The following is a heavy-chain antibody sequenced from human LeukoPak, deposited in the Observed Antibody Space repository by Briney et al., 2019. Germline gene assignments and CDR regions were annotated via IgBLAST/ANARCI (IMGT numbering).Heavy chain of an antibody. J-gene: IGHJ4*02. V-gene: IGHV1-2*04. D-gene: IGHD3-10*01. Sequence: ASVNVSCKASGYTFTGYYMHWVRQPPGQGLEWMGWINPNSGGTNYARKFQGWVTMTRDTSISTAYMELSRLRSDDTAVYYCARVGVSSGKRFDYWGQGTLVTVSS. CDR1: GYTFTGYY. CDR2: INPNSGGT. CDR3: ARVGVSSGKRFDY.